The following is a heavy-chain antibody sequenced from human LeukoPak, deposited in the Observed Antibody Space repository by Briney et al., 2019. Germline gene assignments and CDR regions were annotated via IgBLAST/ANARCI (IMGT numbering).Heavy chain of an antibody. V-gene: IGHV7-4-1*02. CDR3: ARNSIFGVIWD. CDR1: GYTFTSYA. CDR2: INTNTGNP. J-gene: IGHJ4*02. D-gene: IGHD3-3*01. Sequence: ASVKVSCKASGYTFTSYAINWVRQAPGQGLEWMGWINTNTGNPTYAQSFTGRFVFSLDTSVSTAYLQISSLKAEDTAVYYCARNSIFGVIWDWGQGTLVTVSS.